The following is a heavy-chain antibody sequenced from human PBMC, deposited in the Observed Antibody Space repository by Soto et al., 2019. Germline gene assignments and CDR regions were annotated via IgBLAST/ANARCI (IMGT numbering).Heavy chain of an antibody. D-gene: IGHD3-10*01. Sequence: SETLSLTCAVSGASITTYYWSWIRQPPGKGLEWIGNIYYSGNTNYNPSLKSRLTISLDTSKNQFSLNLRSVTAADTAIYYCTRDENPSQLVYWGPGALVTVSS. CDR1: GASITTYY. CDR3: TRDENPSQLVY. CDR2: IYYSGNT. J-gene: IGHJ4*02. V-gene: IGHV4-59*01.